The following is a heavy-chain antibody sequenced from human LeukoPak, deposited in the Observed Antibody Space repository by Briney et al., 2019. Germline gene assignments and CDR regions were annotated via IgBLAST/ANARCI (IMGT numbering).Heavy chain of an antibody. CDR3: AREGASSLVRGVIGY. CDR2: IYNGGTT. V-gene: IGHV3-53*01. D-gene: IGHD3-10*01. Sequence: GGSLRLSCAASGFTVSTNYMSWVHQAPGRGLEWVSVIYNGGTTHYADPVKGRFTISRDHSQNTLYLQMNSLRVEDTAVYYCAREGASSLVRGVIGYWGPGTLVTVSS. CDR1: GFTVSTNY. J-gene: IGHJ4*02.